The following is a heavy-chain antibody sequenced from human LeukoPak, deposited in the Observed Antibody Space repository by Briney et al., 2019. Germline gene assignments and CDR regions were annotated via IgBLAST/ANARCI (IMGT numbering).Heavy chain of an antibody. V-gene: IGHV1-2*02. CDR1: GYTFTDYY. Sequence: ASVKVSCKASGYTFTDYYMHWVRQAPGQGLEWMGWINPNSGATNYAQKFQGRVTMTRDTSISTAYMELSRLRSDDTAVYYCGLKRGSYPVDYWGQGSLVTVSS. J-gene: IGHJ4*02. CDR2: INPNSGAT. D-gene: IGHD1-26*01. CDR3: GLKRGSYPVDY.